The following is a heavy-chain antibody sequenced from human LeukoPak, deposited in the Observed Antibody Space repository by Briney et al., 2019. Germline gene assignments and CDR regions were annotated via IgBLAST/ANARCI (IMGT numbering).Heavy chain of an antibody. CDR1: GFLFRDYN. CDR2: ISGDGGRT. V-gene: IGHV3-43*01. Sequence: PGGSPILSLPAPGFLFRDYNLHLGPPVPGKGLEWVSIISGDGGRTSYADSVKGRVTISRDNSKNSLYLQMNSLRTEDTAFYYCAKDVSGSIDCWGQGTLVTVSS. D-gene: IGHD5/OR15-5a*01. J-gene: IGHJ4*02. CDR3: AKDVSGSIDC.